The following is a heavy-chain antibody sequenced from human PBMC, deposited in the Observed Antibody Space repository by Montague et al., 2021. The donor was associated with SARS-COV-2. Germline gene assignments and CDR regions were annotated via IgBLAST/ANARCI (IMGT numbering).Heavy chain of an antibody. Sequence: TLSLTCTVSGVSISIVDYSWNWIRQSPGKGLEWIGFIYESGSTLYNPSLKSRITISVDRSKNQFSLRLNSVTAADTAVYYCARKIIANAFDVWGHGTTVAVSS. J-gene: IGHJ3*01. CDR2: IYESGST. CDR1: GVSISIVDYS. V-gene: IGHV4-30-2*06. CDR3: ARKIIANAFDV. D-gene: IGHD2/OR15-2a*01.